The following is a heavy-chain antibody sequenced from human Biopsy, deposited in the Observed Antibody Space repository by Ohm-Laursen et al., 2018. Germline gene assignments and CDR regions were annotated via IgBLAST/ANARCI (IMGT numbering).Heavy chain of an antibody. CDR2: IKSKTDGGTI. CDR1: GLTFPTVL. J-gene: IGHJ4*02. CDR3: TTYQY. V-gene: IGHV3-15*01. D-gene: IGHD3-16*02. Sequence: SLRLSCAASGLTFPTVLMSWVRQAPGKGMAWVGRIKSKTDGGTIDYAASVKGRIIISRDDSKKTVYLQMNNLKTEDTVVYYCTTYQYWGQGTLVTVSS.